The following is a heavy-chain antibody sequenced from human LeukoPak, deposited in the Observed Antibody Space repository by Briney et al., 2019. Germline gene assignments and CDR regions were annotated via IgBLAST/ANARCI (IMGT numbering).Heavy chain of an antibody. J-gene: IGHJ4*02. CDR2: IKSKTDGGTT. Sequence: GGSLRLSCAAAGFIFSNAWMTWVRQAPGKGLEWVGRIKSKTDGGTTDYAAPVKGRFTISRDDSKNTLYLQMNSLKTEDTAVYYCTTDQIKYYDILTGYYYFDYWGQGTLVTVFS. V-gene: IGHV3-15*07. CDR1: GFIFSNAW. CDR3: TTDQIKYYDILTGYYYFDY. D-gene: IGHD3-9*01.